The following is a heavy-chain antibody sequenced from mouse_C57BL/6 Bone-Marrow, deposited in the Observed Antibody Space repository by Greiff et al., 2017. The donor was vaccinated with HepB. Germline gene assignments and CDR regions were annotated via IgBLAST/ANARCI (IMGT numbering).Heavy chain of an antibody. CDR2: ISNGGGST. V-gene: IGHV5-12*01. Sequence: EVQVVESGGGLVQPGGSLKLSCAASGFTFSDYYMYWVRQTPEKRLEWVAYISNGGGSTYYPDTVKGRFTISRDNAKNTLYLQMSRLKSEDTAMYYCARRGFYGSSPYYAMDYWGQGTSVTDSS. D-gene: IGHD1-1*01. CDR1: GFTFSDYY. J-gene: IGHJ4*01. CDR3: ARRGFYGSSPYYAMDY.